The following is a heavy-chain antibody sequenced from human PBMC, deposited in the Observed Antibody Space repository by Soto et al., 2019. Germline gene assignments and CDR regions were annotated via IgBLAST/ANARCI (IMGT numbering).Heavy chain of an antibody. V-gene: IGHV3-49*04. CDR1: GFTFGDYA. CDR2: IRGKAYGGTT. CDR3: TRGLDGSYYYYGMDV. Sequence: GGSLRLSCTASGFTFGDYAMSWVRQAPGKGLEWVGFIRGKAYGGTTEYAASVKGRFTISRDDSKSIAYLQMNSLKTEDTAVYYCTRGLDGSYYYYGMDVWGQGTTVTVSS. D-gene: IGHD1-26*01. J-gene: IGHJ6*02.